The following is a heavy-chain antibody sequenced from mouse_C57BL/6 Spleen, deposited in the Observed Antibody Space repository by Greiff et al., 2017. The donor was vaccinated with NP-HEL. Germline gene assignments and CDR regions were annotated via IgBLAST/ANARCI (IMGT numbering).Heavy chain of an antibody. CDR1: GFTFSDYG. D-gene: IGHD1-1*01. Sequence: DVKLVESGGGLVKPGGSLKLSCAASGFTFSDYGMHWVRQAPEKGLEWVAYISSGSSTIYYADTVKGRFTISRDNAKNTLFLQMTSLRSEDTAMYYCARESDYYGSSYAYFDVWGTGTTVTVSS. J-gene: IGHJ1*03. CDR2: ISSGSSTI. V-gene: IGHV5-17*01. CDR3: ARESDYYGSSYAYFDV.